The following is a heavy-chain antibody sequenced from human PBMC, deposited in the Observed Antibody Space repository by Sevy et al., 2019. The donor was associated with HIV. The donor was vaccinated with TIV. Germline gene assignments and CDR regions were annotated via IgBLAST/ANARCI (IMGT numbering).Heavy chain of an antibody. CDR3: ARDRFGWGPEIFDY. J-gene: IGHJ4*01. CDR1: GFTFSSYA. D-gene: IGHD3-10*01. V-gene: IGHV3-30-3*01. Sequence: GGSLRLSCAASGFTFSSYAMHWVRQAPGKGLEWVAVISYDGSNKYYADSVKGRFTISRDNSKNTLYLQMNSLRAEDTAVYYCARDRFGWGPEIFDYWGQGTLVTVSS. CDR2: ISYDGSNK.